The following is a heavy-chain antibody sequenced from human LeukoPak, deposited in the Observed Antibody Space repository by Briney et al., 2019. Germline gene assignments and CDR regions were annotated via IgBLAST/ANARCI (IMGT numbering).Heavy chain of an antibody. CDR2: IRDGGSNT. Sequence: PGGSLRLSCAASGFTFSSYGMHWVRQAPGKGLEWVAFIRDGGSNTYYADSVKGRFTISRDNSKNTLYLQMNSLRAEDTAVYYCAKDEKRYCSGGSCLAIDYWGQGTLVTVSS. CDR3: AKDEKRYCSGGSCLAIDY. J-gene: IGHJ4*02. D-gene: IGHD2-15*01. V-gene: IGHV3-30*02. CDR1: GFTFSSYG.